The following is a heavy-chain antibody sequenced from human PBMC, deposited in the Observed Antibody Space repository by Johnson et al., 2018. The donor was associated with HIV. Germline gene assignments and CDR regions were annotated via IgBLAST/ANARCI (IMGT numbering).Heavy chain of an antibody. CDR1: GFTVSRNY. CDR3: ARAGIAARPPTRPPDAFDI. Sequence: QVQLVESGGGLVQPGGSLRLSCAASGFTVSRNYMSWVRQAPGKGLEWVAVLSYDGSNKYYADSVKGRFTISRDNSKNTLYLQMNSLRAEDTAVYYCARAGIAARPPTRPPDAFDIWGQGTMVTVSS. V-gene: IGHV3-30*03. CDR2: LSYDGSNK. D-gene: IGHD6-6*01. J-gene: IGHJ3*02.